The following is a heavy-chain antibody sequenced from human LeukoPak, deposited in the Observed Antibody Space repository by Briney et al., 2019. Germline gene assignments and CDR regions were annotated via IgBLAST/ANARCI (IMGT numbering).Heavy chain of an antibody. V-gene: IGHV1-69*01. Sequence: RASVKVSCKASGGTFSSYAISWVRQAPGQGLEWMGGIIPIFGTANYAQKFQGRVTITADESTSTAYMELSSLRSEDTAVYYCARYGDYESGWFDPWGQGTLVTVSS. D-gene: IGHD4-17*01. J-gene: IGHJ5*02. CDR1: GGTFSSYA. CDR2: IIPIFGTA. CDR3: ARYGDYESGWFDP.